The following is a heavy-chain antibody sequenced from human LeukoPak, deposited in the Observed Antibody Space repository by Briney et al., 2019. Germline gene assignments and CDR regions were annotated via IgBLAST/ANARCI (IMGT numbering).Heavy chain of an antibody. J-gene: IGHJ6*02. V-gene: IGHV1-2*02. CDR3: ARAGWFGEFPTRGMDV. D-gene: IGHD3-10*01. CDR1: GYTFTGYY. CDR2: VNPNSGGT. Sequence: ASVKVSCKASGYTFTGYYMHWVRPAPGQGREWMGWVNPNSGGTNYERKFQGRVTMTSDTSLSTAYVEVGRLRADDTAVYYCARAGWFGEFPTRGMDVWGQGTTVTVSS.